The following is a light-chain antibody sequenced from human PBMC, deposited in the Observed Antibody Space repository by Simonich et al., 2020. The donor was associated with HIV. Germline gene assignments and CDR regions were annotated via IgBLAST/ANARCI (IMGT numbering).Light chain of an antibody. CDR1: QSVLYSSNNKNY. V-gene: IGKV4-1*01. CDR3: QQFHSSPLT. CDR2: WAS. J-gene: IGKJ4*01. Sequence: DIVMTQSPDSLAVSLGERATINCKSSQSVLYSSNNKNYLVWYQQKPGQPPKLVIYWASTRESGVPDRFSGSGSGTDFTLTISSLQAEDVAVYYCQQFHSSPLTFGGGTKVEIK.